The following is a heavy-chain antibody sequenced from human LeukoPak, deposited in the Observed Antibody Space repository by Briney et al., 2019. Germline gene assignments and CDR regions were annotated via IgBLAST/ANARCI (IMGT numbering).Heavy chain of an antibody. Sequence: WETLSLTCTVSGFSLSSYYWLWIRQPPGKGLEWFGYISYSGNTNYNPSLKSRFTISVDTSKNQFSLKLTSVTAADTAVYYCARQGGYIAPLALWGQGTLVTVSA. CDR1: GFSLSSYY. CDR2: ISYSGNT. J-gene: IGHJ4*02. CDR3: ARQGGYIAPLAL. D-gene: IGHD6-13*01. V-gene: IGHV4-59*08.